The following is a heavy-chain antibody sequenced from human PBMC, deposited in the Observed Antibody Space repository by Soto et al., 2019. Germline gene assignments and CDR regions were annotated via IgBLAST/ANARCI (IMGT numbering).Heavy chain of an antibody. CDR3: TLRTGIAVAGNVSQFDY. CDR2: IKSKTDGGTT. D-gene: IGHD6-19*01. Sequence: PGGSLRLSCAASGSNFSNAWMNWVRQAPGKGLEWVGRIKSKTDGGTTDYAAPVKGRFTISRDDSKNTLYLQMNSLKTEDTAVYYCTLRTGIAVAGNVSQFDYWGQGTLVTVSS. J-gene: IGHJ4*02. V-gene: IGHV3-15*07. CDR1: GSNFSNAW.